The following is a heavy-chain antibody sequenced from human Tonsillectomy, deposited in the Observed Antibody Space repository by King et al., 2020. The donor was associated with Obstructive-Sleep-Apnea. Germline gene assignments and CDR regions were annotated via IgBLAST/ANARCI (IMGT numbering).Heavy chain of an antibody. V-gene: IGHV1-2*02. CDR3: ARALGYCSSTSCYTWFDP. Sequence: QLVQSGAEVKKPGASVKVSCKASGYTFTGYYMHWVRQAPGQGLEWMGWINPNSGGTNYAQKFQGRVTMTRDTSISTAYMELSRLRSDDTAVYYCARALGYCSSTSCYTWFDPWGQGTLVTVSS. D-gene: IGHD2-2*01. CDR2: INPNSGGT. CDR1: GYTFTGYY. J-gene: IGHJ5*02.